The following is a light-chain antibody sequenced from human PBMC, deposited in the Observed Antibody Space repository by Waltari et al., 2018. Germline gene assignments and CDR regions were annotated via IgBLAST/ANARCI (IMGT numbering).Light chain of an antibody. J-gene: IGKJ4*01. CDR1: RDIANN. V-gene: IGKV1-6*02. CDR3: QQGYDFPCT. CDR2: RAS. Sequence: IQMTQSPSSLSASIGDTVTITCRASRDIANNLNWYQQQSGKAPKLLIYRASILQSGVPSRFSGSGSGTDFSLTISSLQPEDFATYYCQQGYDFPCTFGRGTKVEIK.